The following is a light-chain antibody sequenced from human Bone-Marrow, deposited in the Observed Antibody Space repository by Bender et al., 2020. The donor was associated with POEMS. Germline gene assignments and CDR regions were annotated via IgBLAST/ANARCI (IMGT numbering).Light chain of an antibody. CDR2: DVN. V-gene: IGLV2-11*01. J-gene: IGLJ3*02. Sequence: QSALTQPASVSGSPGQSITISCTGTSSDVGGYNYVSWYQQHPGKAPKLMIYDVNKRPSGVPDRFSGSKSGNTASLTISGLQAEDEANYFCCSYAGTFWVFGGGTKVTVL. CDR3: CSYAGTFWV. CDR1: SSDVGGYNY.